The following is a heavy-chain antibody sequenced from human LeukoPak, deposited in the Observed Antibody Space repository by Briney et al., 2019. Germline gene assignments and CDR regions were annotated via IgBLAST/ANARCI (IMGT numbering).Heavy chain of an antibody. V-gene: IGHV1-18*01. J-gene: IGHJ4*02. D-gene: IGHD4-11*01. CDR3: AKDADYTADY. CDR1: GYSFDRSG. CDR2: ISVYNGNT. Sequence: ASVKVSCKTSGYSFDRSGISWVRQAPGQGLEWIGWISVYNGNTHYAQNLQGRVTLTIDTSTRTGYMELRSLRSDDTAMYYCAKDADYTADYWGQGTLVTVSS.